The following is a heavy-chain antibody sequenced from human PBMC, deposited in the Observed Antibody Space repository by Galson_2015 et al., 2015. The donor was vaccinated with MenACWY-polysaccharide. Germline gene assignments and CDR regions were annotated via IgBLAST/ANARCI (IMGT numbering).Heavy chain of an antibody. J-gene: IGHJ5*02. CDR3: AKANSGGICTSGWACWFDP. Sequence: SPRHSCAASGFTLTNYAMNWVRPAPGKGLEWVSSIGGSGPTYYADSVKGRFTISRDNSKNMVYLQMNSLRAEDTAIYYCAKANSGGICTSGWACWFDPWGQGSLVIVSS. CDR1: GFTLTNYA. CDR2: IGGSGPT. V-gene: IGHV3-23*01. D-gene: IGHD2-15*01.